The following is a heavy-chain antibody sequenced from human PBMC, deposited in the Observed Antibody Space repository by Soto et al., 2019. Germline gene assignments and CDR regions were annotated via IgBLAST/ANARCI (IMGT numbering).Heavy chain of an antibody. CDR1: GGSFSGYY. V-gene: IGHV4-34*01. Sequence: QVQLQQWGAGLLKPSETLSLTCAVYGGSFSGYYWSWIRQHPGKGLEWIGEINHSGSTNYNPSLKSRVTISVDTSKNQFSLKLSSVTAADTAVYYCARAQGITMIVAAPFDYWGQGTLVTVSS. D-gene: IGHD3-22*01. CDR3: ARAQGITMIVAAPFDY. J-gene: IGHJ4*02. CDR2: INHSGST.